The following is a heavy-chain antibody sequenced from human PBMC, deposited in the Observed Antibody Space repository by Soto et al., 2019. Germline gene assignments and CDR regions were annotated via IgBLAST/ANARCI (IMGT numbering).Heavy chain of an antibody. J-gene: IGHJ4*02. CDR1: GGSISSGGYS. D-gene: IGHD2-2*01. Sequence: KPSETLSLTCAVSGGSISSGGYSWSWIRQPPGKGLEWIGYIYHSGSTYYNPSLKSRVTISVDRSKNQFSLKLSSVTAADTAVYYCARLILGDIVVVPAAPRWAFDCWGQGTLVTSPQ. CDR2: IYHSGST. V-gene: IGHV4-30-2*01. CDR3: ARLILGDIVVVPAAPRWAFDC.